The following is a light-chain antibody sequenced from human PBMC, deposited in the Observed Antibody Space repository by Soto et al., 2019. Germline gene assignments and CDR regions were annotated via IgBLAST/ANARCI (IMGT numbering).Light chain of an antibody. CDR3: VSYTSSTTYV. V-gene: IGLV2-14*03. CDR2: DVA. J-gene: IGLJ1*01. Sequence: QSVLTQPASVSDSPGQSITISCTGTSSDVGGSNFVSWYQQHPGKPPKLIIYDVANRPSGVSNRFSGSKSGSTASLIISRLQTKDEADYYCVSYTSSTTYVFGTGTKVTVL. CDR1: SSDVGGSNF.